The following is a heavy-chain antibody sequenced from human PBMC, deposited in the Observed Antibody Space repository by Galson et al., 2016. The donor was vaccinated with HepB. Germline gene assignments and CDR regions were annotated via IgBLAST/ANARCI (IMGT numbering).Heavy chain of an antibody. CDR3: ARDVGSSGGTQSDY. CDR2: TRGKLYGGST. Sequence: SLRLSCATSGFTFGDHSLSWFRQAPGKGLEWVGFTRGKLYGGSTEYAASVKGRILISRDDSKSIAYLQMYSLKIEDTAVYYCARDVGSSGGTQSDYWGRGALITVSS. V-gene: IGHV3-49*03. CDR1: GFTFGDHS. D-gene: IGHD6-19*01. J-gene: IGHJ4*02.